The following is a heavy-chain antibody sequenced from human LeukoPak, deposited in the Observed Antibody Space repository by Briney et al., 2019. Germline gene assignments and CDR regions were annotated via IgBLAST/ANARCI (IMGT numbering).Heavy chain of an antibody. CDR1: GITFSSHA. CDR2: ISDNGGMT. CDR3: YVSGWTEDIDN. Sequence: GGSLRLSCSASGITFSSHAMHWVRQAPGKGLEYVSAISDNGGMTFYADSVKGRFTVSRDNSKNTLYLQMSSLRGEDTAVYYCYVSGWTEDIDNWGQGTLVTVSS. V-gene: IGHV3-64D*06. J-gene: IGHJ4*02. D-gene: IGHD6-19*01.